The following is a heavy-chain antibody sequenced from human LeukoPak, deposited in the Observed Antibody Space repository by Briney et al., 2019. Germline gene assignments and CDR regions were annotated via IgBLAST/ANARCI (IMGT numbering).Heavy chain of an antibody. D-gene: IGHD3-10*01. V-gene: IGHV4-34*01. CDR1: GGSFSGYY. CDR3: ARGTRRSRKPVERPPRGVNYYYYYMDV. J-gene: IGHJ6*03. CDR2: INHSGST. Sequence: SETLSLTCAVYGGSFSGYYWSWLRQPPGKGLEWIGEINHSGSTNYNPSLTSRVTISVDTTKNQSFLKLRSMIAADTAVYYFARGTRRSRKPVERPPRGVNYYYYYMDVWGKGTTVTVSS.